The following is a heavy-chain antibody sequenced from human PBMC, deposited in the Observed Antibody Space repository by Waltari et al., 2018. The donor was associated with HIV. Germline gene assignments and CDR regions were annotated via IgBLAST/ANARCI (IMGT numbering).Heavy chain of an antibody. CDR1: GFTFSEYW. J-gene: IGHJ4*02. Sequence: EVQLVESGGGLVHPGGSLRLSCAASGFTFSEYWRPWGRQAPGKGLEWVANIKQDGSETYYLDSVRGRFTISRDNAKNSLYLQMNSLRAEDTAVYYCATDGVWGSYRYVGGYFDYWGQGTLVTVSS. D-gene: IGHD3-16*02. V-gene: IGHV3-7*01. CDR3: ATDGVWGSYRYVGGYFDY. CDR2: IKQDGSET.